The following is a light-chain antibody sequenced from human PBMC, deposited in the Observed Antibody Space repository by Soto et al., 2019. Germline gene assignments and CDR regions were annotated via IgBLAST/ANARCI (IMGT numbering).Light chain of an antibody. J-gene: IGKJ1*01. CDR2: GAS. CDR3: HQYNNWPPT. V-gene: IGKV3-15*01. CDR1: QSVSSN. Sequence: EIVMTQAPATLSVSPGERATLSCRASQSVSSNLAWYQQNPGQAPRLLIYGASTRATGIPARFSGSGSGTEFTLIISSLQSEDFAVYYCHQYNNWPPTFGQGTKVDIK.